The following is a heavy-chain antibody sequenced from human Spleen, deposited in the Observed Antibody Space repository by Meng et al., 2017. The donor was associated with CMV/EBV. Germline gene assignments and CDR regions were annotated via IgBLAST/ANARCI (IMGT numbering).Heavy chain of an antibody. D-gene: IGHD3-16*02. V-gene: IGHV1-69*05. Sequence: FSGTSLMWVRQAAGHGLEWMGGITPAFETADYAQKFRDRVTISMDDSATTAYMEMSSLGSEDTAVYFCARGPRITVGGVIIWPLEDWGQGTLVTVSS. J-gene: IGHJ4*02. CDR2: ITPAFETA. CDR3: ARGPRITVGGVIIWPLED. CDR1: FSGTS.